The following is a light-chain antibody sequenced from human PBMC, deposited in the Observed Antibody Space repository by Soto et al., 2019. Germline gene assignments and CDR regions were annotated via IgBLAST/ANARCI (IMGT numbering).Light chain of an antibody. CDR1: QSVNISS. CDR2: GAS. Sequence: IVLTQSPGTLSLSPGERATLSCSASQSVNISSLAWYQQKPGQAPRLLIYGASSRATGIPDRFSGSGSGTDFTLTISRLDPADFAVYYCQQYDSSPVTFGPGTKVDIK. CDR3: QQYDSSPVT. V-gene: IGKV3-20*01. J-gene: IGKJ3*01.